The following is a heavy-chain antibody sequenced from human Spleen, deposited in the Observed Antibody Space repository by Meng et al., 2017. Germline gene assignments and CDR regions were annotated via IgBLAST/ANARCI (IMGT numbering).Heavy chain of an antibody. CDR2: IYSSGST. J-gene: IGHJ5*02. CDR3: ARSVNWFDP. Sequence: QVGRRELGAGLGQPSQTLSLTCSVSGGSISLSYWSWIRQPAGEGLEWIGRIYSSGSTNYNPSLKSRLTMSVDTSKNQFSMSLSSVTAADTAVYYCARSVNWFDPWGQGTLVTVSS. V-gene: IGHV4-4*07. CDR1: GGSISLSY. D-gene: IGHD5/OR15-5a*01.